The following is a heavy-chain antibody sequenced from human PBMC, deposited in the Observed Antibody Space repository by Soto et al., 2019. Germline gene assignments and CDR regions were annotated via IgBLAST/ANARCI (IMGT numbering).Heavy chain of an antibody. CDR2: IDPSDSYT. CDR3: ARNTTPASVGDYYGMDL. V-gene: IGHV5-10-1*01. CDR1: TDTFTNYW. J-gene: IGHJ6*02. Sequence: GDPLKISCMGSTDTFTNYWLTWVSQVPGGGLEWMGRIDPSDSYTSYSPSFQGHVPMSADKSSSTAFLHWSSLKASDTATYYCARNTTPASVGDYYGMDLWGQGTTVTVSS. D-gene: IGHD5-12*01.